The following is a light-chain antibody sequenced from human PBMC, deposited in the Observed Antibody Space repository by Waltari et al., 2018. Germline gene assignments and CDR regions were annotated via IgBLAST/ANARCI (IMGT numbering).Light chain of an antibody. Sequence: QSALTQPASMSASPGPSITISCTATNNDVGTSDLVSWYQQHPGRAPKLLLFQGTKRPSEVAGRFSGSKFADTASLTIAGLQPEDEADYYCCSYAGTWLFGGGTKVTVL. V-gene: IGLV2-23*01. J-gene: IGLJ3*02. CDR3: CSYAGTWL. CDR1: NNDVGTSDL. CDR2: QGT.